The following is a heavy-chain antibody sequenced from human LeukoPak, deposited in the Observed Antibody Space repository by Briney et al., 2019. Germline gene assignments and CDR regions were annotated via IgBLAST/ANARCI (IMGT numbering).Heavy chain of an antibody. CDR1: GGSVSSGGYY. J-gene: IGHJ4*02. CDR2: IYYSGST. Sequence: SQTLSLTCTVSGGSVSSGGYYWSWIRQPPGKGLEWIGYIYYSGSTNYNPSLKSRVTISVDTSKNQFSLKLSSVTAADTAVYYCARGGIQLWRDTFDYWGQGTLVTVSS. V-gene: IGHV4-61*08. D-gene: IGHD5-18*01. CDR3: ARGGIQLWRDTFDY.